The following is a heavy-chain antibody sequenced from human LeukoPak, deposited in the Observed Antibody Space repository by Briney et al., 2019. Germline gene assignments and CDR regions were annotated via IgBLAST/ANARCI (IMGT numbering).Heavy chain of an antibody. CDR1: GFTFSSYS. CDR2: ISSSSSYI. V-gene: IGHV3-21*01. CDR3: ARDIGGWLDY. J-gene: IGHJ4*02. Sequence: GGSLRLSCAASGFTFSSYSMNWVRQAPGKGLEWVSSISSSSSYIYYADSVKGRFTISRGNAKNSLYLQMNSLRAEDTAVYYCARDIGGWLDYWGQGTLVTVSS. D-gene: IGHD6-19*01.